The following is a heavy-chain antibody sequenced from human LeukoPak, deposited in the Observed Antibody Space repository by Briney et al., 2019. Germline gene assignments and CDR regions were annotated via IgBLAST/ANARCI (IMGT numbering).Heavy chain of an antibody. D-gene: IGHD5-12*01. CDR2: IIPIFGTA. CDR3: ARGPYNGAFGTRSGYGRSYYYGMDV. V-gene: IGHV1-69*01. CDR1: GGTFSSYA. J-gene: IGHJ6*02. Sequence: SVKVSCTASGGTFSSYAISWVRQAPGQGLEWMGGIIPIFGTANYAQKFQGRVTITADESTSTAYMELSSLRSEDTAVYYCARGPYNGAFGTRSGYGRSYYYGMDVWGQGTTVTVSS.